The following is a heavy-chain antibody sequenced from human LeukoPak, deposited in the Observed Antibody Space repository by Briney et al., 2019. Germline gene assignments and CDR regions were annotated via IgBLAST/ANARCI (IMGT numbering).Heavy chain of an antibody. CDR2: ITGSGSST. Sequence: GGSLRLSCVASGFTFNTYGMSWVRQAPGKGLEWVSAITGSGSSTEYADSAKGRFTISRDNSKNTLYLQMNSLRAEDTAVYYCAKSGSIWYYFDYWGQGTLVTVSS. CDR1: GFTFNTYG. D-gene: IGHD6-13*01. J-gene: IGHJ4*02. V-gene: IGHV3-23*01. CDR3: AKSGSIWYYFDY.